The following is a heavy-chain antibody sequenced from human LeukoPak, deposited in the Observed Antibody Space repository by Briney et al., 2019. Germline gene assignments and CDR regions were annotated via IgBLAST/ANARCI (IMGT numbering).Heavy chain of an antibody. CDR2: MNPNSGNT. Sequence: GASVKVSCKASGYTFTSYDINWVRLATGQGLEWMGWMNPNSGNTGYAQKFQGRVTMTRNTSISTAYMELSSLRSEDTAVYYCARGGSKWLAYRAFDIWGQGTMVTVSS. CDR1: GYTFTSYD. CDR3: ARGGSKWLAYRAFDI. J-gene: IGHJ3*02. D-gene: IGHD6-19*01. V-gene: IGHV1-8*01.